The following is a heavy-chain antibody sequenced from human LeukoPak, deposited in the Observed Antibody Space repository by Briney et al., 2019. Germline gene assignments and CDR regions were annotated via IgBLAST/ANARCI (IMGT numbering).Heavy chain of an antibody. CDR1: GFXFSDYY. J-gene: IGHJ4*02. Sequence: PGGSLRLSCAASGFXFSDYYISWIRQAPGKGLEWVSYISSSRTYTNYADSVKGRFTISRDNAKNSLYLQMNSLRAEDTAVYYCARLTYDSSGYFDYWGQGTLVTVSS. CDR3: ARLTYDSSGYFDY. CDR2: ISSSRTYT. D-gene: IGHD3-22*01. V-gene: IGHV3-11*03.